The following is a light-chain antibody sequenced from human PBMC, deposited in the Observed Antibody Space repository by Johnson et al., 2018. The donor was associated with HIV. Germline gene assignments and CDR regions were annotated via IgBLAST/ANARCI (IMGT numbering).Light chain of an antibody. CDR2: ENN. J-gene: IGLJ1*01. CDR3: GTWDTSLSAHYV. Sequence: QSVLTQPPSVSAAPGQKVTISCSGSSSNIGNNYVSWYQQLPGTAPKLLIYENNKRPSRIPARFSGSKSGTSATLGITGLQTGDEADYYCGTWDTSLSAHYVFGSGTKVIGL. V-gene: IGLV1-51*02. CDR1: SSNIGNNY.